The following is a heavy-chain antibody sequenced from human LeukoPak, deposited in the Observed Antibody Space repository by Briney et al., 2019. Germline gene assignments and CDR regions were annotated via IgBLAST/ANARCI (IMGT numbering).Heavy chain of an antibody. V-gene: IGHV3-30*02. CDR1: GFTFSSYG. CDR2: IRNDGSNK. CDR3: ARDNYYCYMDV. Sequence: PGGSLRLSCAASGFTFSSYGMHWDRQAPGKGLEWVAFIRNDGSNKYYAHSVKGRFTTSKDNSKNTLYLQMNSLRPEDTAVYYCARDNYYCYMDVWGKGTTVTISS. J-gene: IGHJ6*03.